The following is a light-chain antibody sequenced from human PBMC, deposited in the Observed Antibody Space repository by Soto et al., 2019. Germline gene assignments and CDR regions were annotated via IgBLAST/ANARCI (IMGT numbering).Light chain of an antibody. V-gene: IGLV2-23*01. CDR2: EGS. J-gene: IGLJ2*01. CDR3: CSYAGSSTWV. CDR1: SSDVGSYNV. Sequence: QSALTQPASVSGSPGQSITISCTGSSSDVGSYNVVSWSQQHPGKAPRLMIYEGSRRPSGVSHRFSGSKSGNTASLTISGLQAEDEADYYCCSYAGSSTWVFGGGTKLTVL.